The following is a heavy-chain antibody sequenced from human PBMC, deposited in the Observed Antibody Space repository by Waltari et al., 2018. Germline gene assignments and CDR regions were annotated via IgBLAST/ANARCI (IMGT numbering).Heavy chain of an antibody. Sequence: QVQLVQSGAEVTKPGASVTVSCKVSGYTLTELSMHWMRQAPGKGLEGMGGFDPEDGETIYAQKFQGRVTMTEDTSTDTAYMELSSLRSEDTAVYYCATDPASITMPDYWGQGTLVTVSS. CDR3: ATDPASITMPDY. D-gene: IGHD3-10*01. CDR2: FDPEDGET. J-gene: IGHJ4*02. CDR1: GYTLTELS. V-gene: IGHV1-24*01.